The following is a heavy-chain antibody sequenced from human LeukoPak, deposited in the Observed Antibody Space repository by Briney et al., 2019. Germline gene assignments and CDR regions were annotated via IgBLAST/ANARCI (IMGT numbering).Heavy chain of an antibody. Sequence: GESLKISCKGSGYSFTSYWISWVRQMPGKGLEWMGRIDPSDSYTNYSPSFQDYATLSTHKSISTAYLQWSSLKASDPAMYYCARPRHHNWNGRGAFDIWGQGTMVTVSS. D-gene: IGHD1-1*01. J-gene: IGHJ3*02. CDR1: GYSFTSYW. CDR2: IDPSDSYT. V-gene: IGHV5-10-1*01. CDR3: ARPRHHNWNGRGAFDI.